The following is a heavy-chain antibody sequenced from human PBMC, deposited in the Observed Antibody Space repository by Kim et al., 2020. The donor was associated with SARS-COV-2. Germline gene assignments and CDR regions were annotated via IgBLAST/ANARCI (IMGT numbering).Heavy chain of an antibody. CDR3: ATTPWYYYDSSGYFDY. D-gene: IGHD3-22*01. V-gene: IGHV3-23*01. Sequence: SVKGRFTISRDNSKNTLYLQMNSLRAEDTAVYYCATTPWYYYDSSGYFDYWGQGTLVTVSS. J-gene: IGHJ4*02.